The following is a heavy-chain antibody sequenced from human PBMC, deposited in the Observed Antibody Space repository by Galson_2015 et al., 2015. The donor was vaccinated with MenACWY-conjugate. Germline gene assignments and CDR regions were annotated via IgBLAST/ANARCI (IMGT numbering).Heavy chain of an antibody. CDR2: IYPGDSDT. CDR1: GYSFNSSW. V-gene: IGHV5-51*01. CDR3: ARLKSADGKSFGMDV. D-gene: IGHD6-13*01. Sequence: QSGAEVKKPGESLKISCKGSGYSFNSSWIGWVRQMPGKGLEWMGIIYPGDSDTRYSPSFQSHVTISADKSTDTAYLQWSSLKASDTAMYYCARLKSADGKSFGMDVWGQGTTVTVSS. J-gene: IGHJ6*02.